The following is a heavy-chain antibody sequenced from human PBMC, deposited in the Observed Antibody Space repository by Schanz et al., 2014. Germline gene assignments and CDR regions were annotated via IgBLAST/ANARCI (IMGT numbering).Heavy chain of an antibody. D-gene: IGHD1-1*01. Sequence: QVQLQESGPGLVKPSGTLSLTCAVSGASISSSNWWSWVRQPPGKGLEWIGEIYHSGSTNYNPALKSPFTIQQHTSRSQFPVTLTSQTAADAAVYYCARDTTWRLDLWGRGTLVTVSS. J-gene: IGHJ2*01. CDR1: GASISSSNW. CDR2: IYHSGST. CDR3: ARDTTWRLDL. V-gene: IGHV4-4*02.